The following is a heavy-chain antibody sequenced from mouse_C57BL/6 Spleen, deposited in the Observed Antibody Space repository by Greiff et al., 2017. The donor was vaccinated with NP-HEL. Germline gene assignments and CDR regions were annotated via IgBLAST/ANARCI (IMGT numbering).Heavy chain of an antibody. CDR2: INPNNGGT. J-gene: IGHJ1*03. Sequence: VQLQQSGPELVKPGASVKIPCKASGYTFTDYNMDWVKQSHGKSLEWIGDINPNNGGTIYNQKFKGKATLTVDKSSSTAYMELRSLTSEDTAVYYCARVDYYGSHWYFDVWGTGTTVTVSS. V-gene: IGHV1-18*01. CDR3: ARVDYYGSHWYFDV. CDR1: GYTFTDYN. D-gene: IGHD1-1*01.